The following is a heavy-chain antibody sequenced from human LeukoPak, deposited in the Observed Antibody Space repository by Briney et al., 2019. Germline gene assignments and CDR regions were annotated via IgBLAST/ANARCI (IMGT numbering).Heavy chain of an antibody. J-gene: IGHJ4*02. D-gene: IGHD3-16*01. CDR2: ISSSGSNI. CDR3: ARERGGTYISTEDFDF. V-gene: IGHV3-48*03. Sequence: GGSLRLSCAASGFTFSSYEMNWVRQAPGKGLEWVSYISSSGSNIYYADSVKGRFTISRDNAKNSLYLQMNSLRAEDTAVYYCARERGGTYISTEDFDFLGQGTLVTVFS. CDR1: GFTFSSYE.